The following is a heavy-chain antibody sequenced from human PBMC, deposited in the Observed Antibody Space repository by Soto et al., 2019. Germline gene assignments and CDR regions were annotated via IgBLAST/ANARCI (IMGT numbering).Heavy chain of an antibody. CDR3: AKGGNIAVVVADYGMDV. V-gene: IGHV1-3*01. CDR1: GYSFSNYA. D-gene: IGHD2-15*01. CDR2: INAGNGNT. Sequence: QVHLVQSGAEVKKPGASVKVSCKASGYSFSNYAMYWVRQAPGQRLEWMGWINAGNGNTKYPQKFQDRVTITRDTSASTAYMELSSLRSEDTAVYYCAKGGNIAVVVADYGMDVWGQGTTVTVSS. J-gene: IGHJ6*02.